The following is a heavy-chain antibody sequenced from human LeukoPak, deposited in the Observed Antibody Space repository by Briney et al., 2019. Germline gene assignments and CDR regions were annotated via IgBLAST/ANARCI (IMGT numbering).Heavy chain of an antibody. CDR2: IYYSGST. D-gene: IGHD6-13*01. CDR1: GGSISSGGYY. CDR3: ARDFTFSSPTGYFDY. Sequence: PSETLSLTCTVSGGSISSGGYYWSWIRQHPGKGLEWIGYIYYSGSTYYNPSLKSRVTISVDTSKNQFSLKLSSVTAADTAVYYCARDFTFSSPTGYFDYWGQGTLFTVSS. V-gene: IGHV4-31*03. J-gene: IGHJ4*02.